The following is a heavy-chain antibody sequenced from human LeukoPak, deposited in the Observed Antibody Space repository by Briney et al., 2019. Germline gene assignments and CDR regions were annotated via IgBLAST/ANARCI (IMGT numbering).Heavy chain of an antibody. D-gene: IGHD5-18*01. Sequence: ASVKVSCKASGGSFSSYAISWVRQAPGQGLEWMGGIIPIFGTANYAQKFQGRVTITTDESTSTAYMELSSLRSEDTAVYYCARSSYGYYYYYMDVWGKGTTVTVSS. CDR1: GGSFSSYA. CDR3: ARSSYGYYYYYMDV. J-gene: IGHJ6*03. V-gene: IGHV1-69*05. CDR2: IIPIFGTA.